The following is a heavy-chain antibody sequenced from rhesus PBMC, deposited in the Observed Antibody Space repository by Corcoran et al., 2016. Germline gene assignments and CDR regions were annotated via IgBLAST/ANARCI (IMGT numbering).Heavy chain of an antibody. D-gene: IGHD3-3*01. CDR1: GGSISSSY. J-gene: IGHJ4*01. CDR2: IYGNNAST. CDR3: TTVTIFDYFDY. Sequence: QLQLQESGPGLVKPSETLSVTCAVSGGSISSSYWSWIRQPPGKGLEWIGYIYGNNASTNYNPSLKNRVTISKDTSKNQFSLKLSSVTAADTAVYYCTTVTIFDYFDYWGQGVLVTVSS. V-gene: IGHV4S16*01.